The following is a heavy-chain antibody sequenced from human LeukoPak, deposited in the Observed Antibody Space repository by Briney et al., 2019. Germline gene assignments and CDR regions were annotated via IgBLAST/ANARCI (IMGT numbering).Heavy chain of an antibody. CDR1: GFTFSSYE. D-gene: IGHD2-15*01. V-gene: IGHV3-48*03. CDR3: ARDALVVVAASPEPNYYYYMDV. Sequence: GGSLRLSCAASGFTFSSYEMNWVRQAPGKGLECVSYISSSGSTMYYADSVKGRFTISRDNAKNSLYLQMNSLRAEDTAVYYCARDALVVVAASPEPNYYYYMDVWGKGTTVTVSS. CDR2: ISSSGSTM. J-gene: IGHJ6*03.